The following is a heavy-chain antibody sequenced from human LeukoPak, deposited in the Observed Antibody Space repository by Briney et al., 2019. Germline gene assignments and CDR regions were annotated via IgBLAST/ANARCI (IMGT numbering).Heavy chain of an antibody. J-gene: IGHJ4*02. Sequence: GSSVKVSCKASGGTFSSYAISWVRQAPGQGLEWMGWVSAYADDTNYVQKFQGRITMTTDTSTSTAYVELRSLRSDDTAVDYCARPGMGCHGFNYWGQGTLVTASS. CDR1: GGTFSSYA. CDR3: ARPGMGCHGFNY. V-gene: IGHV1-18*01. CDR2: VSAYADDT. D-gene: IGHD1-26*01.